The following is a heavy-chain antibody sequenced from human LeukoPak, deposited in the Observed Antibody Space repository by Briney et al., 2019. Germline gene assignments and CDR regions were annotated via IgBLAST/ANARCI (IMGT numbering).Heavy chain of an antibody. CDR1: GYTFINYG. J-gene: IGHJ4*02. CDR2: ISVYSGDT. CDR3: ARDLSVWQWLAYDY. V-gene: IGHV1-18*01. D-gene: IGHD6-19*01. Sequence: ASVKVSCKASGYTFINYGITWVRQAPGQGLEWMGWISVYSGDTKYAQKVQGRVTMTTDTSTNIAYMQLRNLTSDDTAVYYCARDLSVWQWLAYDYWGQGTLVTVSS.